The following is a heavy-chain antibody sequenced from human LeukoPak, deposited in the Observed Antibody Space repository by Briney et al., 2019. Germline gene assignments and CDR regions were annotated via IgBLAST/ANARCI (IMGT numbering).Heavy chain of an antibody. Sequence: SQTLSLTCAISGDSVASINGAWNWIRQSPSRALNWLGRTYYRSKWYNDYAESMRGRITINPDTSKNQFSLQLNSVTPEDTAVYYCARDLGTTGWHTFDYWGQGTLVSVSS. CDR3: ARDLGTTGWHTFDY. D-gene: IGHD6-19*01. J-gene: IGHJ4*02. CDR1: GDSVASINGA. CDR2: TYYRSKWYN. V-gene: IGHV6-1*01.